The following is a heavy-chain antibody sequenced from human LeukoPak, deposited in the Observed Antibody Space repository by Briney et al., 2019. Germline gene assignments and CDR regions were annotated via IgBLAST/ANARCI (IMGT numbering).Heavy chain of an antibody. J-gene: IGHJ1*01. V-gene: IGHV3-23*01. CDR3: VKDDAWGRYKD. D-gene: IGHD3-16*01. Sequence: GGSLRLSCAVSGFTFDDYAMHWVRQVPGKGLEWVSGISPSGGITYYTDSVKGRFTISRDNSKNTVSLQMNSLRGDDTAVYYCVKDDAWGRYKDWGQGTLVTVSS. CDR1: GFTFDDYA. CDR2: ISPSGGIT.